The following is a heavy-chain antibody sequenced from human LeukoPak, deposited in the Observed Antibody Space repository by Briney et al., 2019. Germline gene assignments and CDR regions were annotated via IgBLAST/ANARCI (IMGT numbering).Heavy chain of an antibody. D-gene: IGHD3-22*01. V-gene: IGHV3-48*01. Sequence: GGSLRLSCAASGFTFSSHSMNWVRQAPGKGLEWVSYISSSSSTIYNADSVKGRFTISRDNAKDSLFLQMDSLRAEDTAVYYCARLYYYDNGGYFHWGQGTLVTVSS. CDR1: GFTFSSHS. J-gene: IGHJ4*02. CDR3: ARLYYYDNGGYFH. CDR2: ISSSSSTI.